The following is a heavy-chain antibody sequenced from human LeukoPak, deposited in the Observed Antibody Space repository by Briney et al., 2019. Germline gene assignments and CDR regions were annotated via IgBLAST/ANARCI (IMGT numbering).Heavy chain of an antibody. CDR1: GYSISSGYY. J-gene: IGHJ5*02. Sequence: SETLSLTCSVSGYSISSGYYWDWIRQPPGKGLEWIASIYHSGKSYYNPSLESRVTISVDTSKNQISLKLRSVTAADTAVYYCARLIAAAGTGGSWFDPWGQGTLVTVSS. CDR2: IYHSGKS. D-gene: IGHD6-13*01. CDR3: ARLIAAAGTGGSWFDP. V-gene: IGHV4-38-2*02.